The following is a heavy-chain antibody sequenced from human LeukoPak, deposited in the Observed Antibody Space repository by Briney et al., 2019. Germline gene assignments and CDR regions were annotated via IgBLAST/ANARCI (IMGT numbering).Heavy chain of an antibody. CDR1: GGSFSGYY. V-gene: IGHV4-34*01. D-gene: IGHD3-22*01. CDR2: INHSGST. J-gene: IGHJ6*02. Sequence: SETLSLTCAVYGGSFSGYYWGWIRQPPGKGLEWIGEINHSGSTNYNPSLKSRVTISVDTSKNQFSLKLSSVTAADTAVYYCARVDNYGMDVWGQGTTVTVSS. CDR3: ARVDNYGMDV.